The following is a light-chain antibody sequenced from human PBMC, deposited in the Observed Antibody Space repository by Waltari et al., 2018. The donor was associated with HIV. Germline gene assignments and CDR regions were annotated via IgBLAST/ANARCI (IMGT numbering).Light chain of an antibody. J-gene: IGKJ4*01. V-gene: IGKV1-8*01. Sequence: AIRMTQSPSSFSASTGDRLTITCRASQGISSYLAWYHQKPGKAPKLLIYAASTLQSGVPSRFSGNGSGTDFTRTISCLQSEDFATYLCHQYYSYPLPVGGGTKVEI. CDR1: QGISSY. CDR3: HQYYSYPLP. CDR2: AAS.